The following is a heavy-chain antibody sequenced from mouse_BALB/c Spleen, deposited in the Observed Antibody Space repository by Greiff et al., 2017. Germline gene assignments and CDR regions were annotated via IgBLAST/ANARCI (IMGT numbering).Heavy chain of an antibody. CDR1: GYAFTNYL. Sequence: QVQLQQSGAELVRPGTSVKVSCKASGYAFTNYLIEWVKQRPGQGLEWIGVINPGSGGTNYNEKFKGKATLTADKSSSTAYMQLSSLTSDDSAVYFCARDRSTMITTDYAMDYWGQGTSVTVSS. CDR3: ARDRSTMITTDYAMDY. J-gene: IGHJ4*01. V-gene: IGHV1-54*01. D-gene: IGHD2-4*01. CDR2: INPGSGGT.